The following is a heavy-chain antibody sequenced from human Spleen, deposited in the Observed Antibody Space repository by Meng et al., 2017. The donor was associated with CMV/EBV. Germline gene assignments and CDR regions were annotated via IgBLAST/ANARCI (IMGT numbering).Heavy chain of an antibody. J-gene: IGHJ5*02. D-gene: IGHD2-2*01. V-gene: IGHV3-7*01. CDR2: VKQDGSEK. CDR3: ATRDVVVPAASGWFDP. Sequence: SGFTFSSYWMGWVRQAPGKGLGWVANVKQDGSEKYYVDSVKSRFTISRDNTKNSLYLQMNSLRAEDTAVYYCATRDVVVPAASGWFDPWGQGTLVIVSS. CDR1: GFTFSSYW.